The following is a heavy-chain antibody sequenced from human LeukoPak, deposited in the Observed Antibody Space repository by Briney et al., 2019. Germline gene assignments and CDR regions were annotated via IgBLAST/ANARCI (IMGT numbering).Heavy chain of an antibody. D-gene: IGHD6-13*01. V-gene: IGHV5-10-1*01. J-gene: IGHJ4*02. Sequence: GESLQISCKGSGYSFTSYWISWVRQMPGKGLEWMGKIDPSDSYTTYSPSFQGHVTISADKSITTAYLQWSSLNASDTAMYYCARGSTSSWLIIDYWGQGTLVTVSS. CDR1: GYSFTSYW. CDR2: IDPSDSYT. CDR3: ARGSTSSWLIIDY.